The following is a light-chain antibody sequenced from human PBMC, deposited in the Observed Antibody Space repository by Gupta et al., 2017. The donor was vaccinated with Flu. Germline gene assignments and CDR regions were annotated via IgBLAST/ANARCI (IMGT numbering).Light chain of an antibody. CDR2: AAS. CDR3: QQYYSYPPVT. V-gene: IGKV1-8*01. J-gene: IGKJ5*01. CDR1: QGISSY. Sequence: AIRMTQSPSSFSASTGDRVTITCRASQGISSYLAWYQQKPGKAPKLLIYAASTLQSGVPSRFSGSGSGTDFTLTISCLQSEDFATYYCQQYYSYPPVTFDQGTQMEIK.